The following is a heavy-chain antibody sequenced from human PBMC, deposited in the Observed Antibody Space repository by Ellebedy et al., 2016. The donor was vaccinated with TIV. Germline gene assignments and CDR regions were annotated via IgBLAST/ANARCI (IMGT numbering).Heavy chain of an antibody. V-gene: IGHV4-59*01. Sequence: SETLSLXXAVYGGSFSGYYWSWIRQPPGKGLEWIGYIYYSGSTNYNPSLKSRVTISVDTSKNQFSLKLSSVTAADTAAYYCARGNLGYFDYWGQGTLVTVSS. CDR1: GGSFSGYY. CDR2: IYYSGST. D-gene: IGHD3-16*01. CDR3: ARGNLGYFDY. J-gene: IGHJ4*02.